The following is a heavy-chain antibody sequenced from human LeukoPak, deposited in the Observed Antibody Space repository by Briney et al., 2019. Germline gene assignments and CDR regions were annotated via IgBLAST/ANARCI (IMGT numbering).Heavy chain of an antibody. J-gene: IGHJ4*02. D-gene: IGHD2-21*02. V-gene: IGHV3-53*01. Sequence: GGSLRLSCAASGFTVSSNYMSWVRQAPGKGLEWVSVIYSGGSTYYADSVKGRFTISRDNSKNTLYLQMNSLRAEDTALYYCARVLPSYCGGDCYSGSKDYWGQGTLVTVSS. CDR3: ARVLPSYCGGDCYSGSKDY. CDR1: GFTVSSNY. CDR2: IYSGGST.